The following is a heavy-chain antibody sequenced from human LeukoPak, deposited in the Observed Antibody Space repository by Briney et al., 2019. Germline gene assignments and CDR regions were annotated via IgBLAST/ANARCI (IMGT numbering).Heavy chain of an antibody. J-gene: IGHJ3*02. V-gene: IGHV3-30*02. CDR1: GFNFNYYG. CDR3: AKGLHSSSWNDAFDI. CDR2: ICYDGSNK. Sequence: GGSLRLSCAASGFNFNYYGMHWVRQAPGKGLEWVAFICYDGSNKYYADSVKGRFTISRDNSENTLYMQMNSLRVEDTAVYYCAKGLHSSSWNDAFDIWGQGTTVTVSS. D-gene: IGHD6-13*01.